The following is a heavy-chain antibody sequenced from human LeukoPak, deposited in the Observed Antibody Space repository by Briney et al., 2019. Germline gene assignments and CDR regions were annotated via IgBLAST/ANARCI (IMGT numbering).Heavy chain of an antibody. D-gene: IGHD3-3*01. Sequence: SETLSLTCAVYGGSFSGYYWSWIRQPPGKGLEWIGEINHSGSTNYNPSLKSRVTISVDTSKNQFSLKLSSVTAADTAVYYCARALSYYDFWSGYYRDSAFDYWGQGTLVTVSS. CDR2: INHSGST. CDR3: ARALSYYDFWSGYYRDSAFDY. V-gene: IGHV4-34*01. CDR1: GGSFSGYY. J-gene: IGHJ4*02.